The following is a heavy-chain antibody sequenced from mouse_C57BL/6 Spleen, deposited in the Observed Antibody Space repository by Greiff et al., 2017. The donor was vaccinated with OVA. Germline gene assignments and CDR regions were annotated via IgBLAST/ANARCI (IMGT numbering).Heavy chain of an antibody. Sequence: EVKVVESGAELVRPGASVKLSCTASGFNIKDDYMHWVKQRPEQGLEWIGWIDPENGDTEYASKFQGKATITADTSSNTAYLQLSSLTSEDTAVYYCTTSLRGYYAMDYWGQGTSVTVSS. CDR2: IDPENGDT. CDR1: GFNIKDDY. J-gene: IGHJ4*01. CDR3: TTSLRGYYAMDY. V-gene: IGHV14-4*01. D-gene: IGHD1-1*01.